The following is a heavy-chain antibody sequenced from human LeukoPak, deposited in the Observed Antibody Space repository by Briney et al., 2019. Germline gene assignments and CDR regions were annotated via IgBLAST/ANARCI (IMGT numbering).Heavy chain of an antibody. J-gene: IGHJ4*02. D-gene: IGHD1-1*01. Sequence: GGCLRLSCAVSGFTFSNSAMSWVRQAPGKGLEWVSGISISGGDTYYADSVTGRFTISRDNSKSTLYLQMDSLRAEDTAVYYCAKEEVPNDYWGQGTLVTDSS. CDR1: GFTFSNSA. CDR2: ISISGGDT. V-gene: IGHV3-23*01. CDR3: AKEEVPNDY.